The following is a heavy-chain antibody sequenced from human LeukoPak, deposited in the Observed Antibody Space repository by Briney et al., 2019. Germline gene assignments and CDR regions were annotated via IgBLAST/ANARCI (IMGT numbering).Heavy chain of an antibody. CDR2: MNPNSGGT. CDR3: ARGLKYCSSTSCYNPPSY. J-gene: IGHJ4*02. V-gene: IGHV1-2*02. CDR1: GYTFTKYY. D-gene: IGHD2-2*02. Sequence: ASVKVSCKTSGYTFTKYYMHWVRQAPGQGLEWMGWMNPNSGGTNYAQKFQGRVTMTRDTSISTAYMELSRLGSDDTAVYYCARGLKYCSSTSCYNPPSYWGQGTLVTVSS.